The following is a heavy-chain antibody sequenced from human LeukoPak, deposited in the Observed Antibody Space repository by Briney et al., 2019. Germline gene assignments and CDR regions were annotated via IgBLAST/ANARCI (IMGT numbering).Heavy chain of an antibody. V-gene: IGHV3-23*01. CDR2: ISATSGAT. CDR1: GFTFNSHA. CDR3: AKDGHVTYHYFHMDV. Sequence: GGSLRLSCAISGFTFNSHAMSWLRQAPGKGLEWLSCISATSGATWYADSVKGRFTISRDNSKNTLYLQMNDLRAEDTAIYYCAKDGHVTYHYFHMDVWGKGTTVTVSS. J-gene: IGHJ6*03. D-gene: IGHD3-10*02.